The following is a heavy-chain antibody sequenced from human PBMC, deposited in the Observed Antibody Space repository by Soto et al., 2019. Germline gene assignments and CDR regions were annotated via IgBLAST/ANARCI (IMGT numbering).Heavy chain of an antibody. CDR1: GFTFSSYE. V-gene: IGHV3-48*03. CDR3: ERVLYATWSSFDY. CDR2: ITSGGTT. J-gene: IGHJ4*02. Sequence: PGGSLRLSCTASGFTFSSYEMTWVRQAPGKGLEWISYITSGGTTYYADSAKGRFTISRDNAKNSLYLHLNSLTAEDTAIYYCERVLYATWSSFDYWGQGTLVTVSS. D-gene: IGHD1-26*01.